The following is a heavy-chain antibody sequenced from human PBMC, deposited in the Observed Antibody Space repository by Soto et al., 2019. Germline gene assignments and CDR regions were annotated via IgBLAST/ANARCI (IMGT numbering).Heavy chain of an antibody. CDR2: IIPILGIA. V-gene: IGHV1-69*02. Sequence: QVQLVQSGAEVKKPGSSVKVSCKACGGTFSSYTISWVRQATGQGLEWMGRIIPILGIANYAQKFQGRVTITADKPTSTAYMELSSLRSEDTAGYYCASGGLRLEWGQGTLVTASS. D-gene: IGHD4-17*01. CDR3: ASGGLRLE. CDR1: GGTFSSYT. J-gene: IGHJ4*02.